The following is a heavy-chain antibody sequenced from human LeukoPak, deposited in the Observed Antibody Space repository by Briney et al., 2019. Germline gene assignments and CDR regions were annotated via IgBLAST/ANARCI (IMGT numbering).Heavy chain of an antibody. CDR1: GFTFSGSA. D-gene: IGHD3-3*01. CDR2: ISGSGGAT. V-gene: IGHV3-23*01. Sequence: PGGSLRLSCAASGFTFSGSAMNWVRQAPGKGLEWVSGISGSGGATYHADSVKGRFTISRDNSKNMLYLQMNSLRAEDTAVYYCAKLLSDFWSYADYWGQGTLVTVSS. CDR3: AKLLSDFWSYADY. J-gene: IGHJ4*02.